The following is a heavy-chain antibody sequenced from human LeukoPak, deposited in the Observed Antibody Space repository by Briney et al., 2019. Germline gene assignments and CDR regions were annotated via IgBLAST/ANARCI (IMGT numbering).Heavy chain of an antibody. D-gene: IGHD2-8*01. J-gene: IGHJ6*03. Sequence: ASVKVSCKASGYTFTSYYMHWVRQAPGQGLEWMGIINPSGGSTSYAQKFQGRVTMTRDMSTSTVYMELSSLRSEDTAVYYCARTYGLGNYYYYYMDVWGKGTTVTVSS. V-gene: IGHV1-46*01. CDR2: INPSGGST. CDR3: ARTYGLGNYYYYYMDV. CDR1: GYTFTSYY.